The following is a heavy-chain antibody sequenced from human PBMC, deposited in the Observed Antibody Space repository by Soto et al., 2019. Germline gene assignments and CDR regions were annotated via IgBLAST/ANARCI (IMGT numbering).Heavy chain of an antibody. Sequence: QVQLVQSGAEVKKPGSSVKLSCKASGDTFSSYAISWVRQAPGQGLEWMGGIIPIFGTANYAQKFQGRVTITADESTSTAYMELSSLRSEDTAVYYCARDGSGYRSRASPMDVWGQGTTVTVSS. CDR2: IIPIFGTA. CDR3: ARDGSGYRSRASPMDV. J-gene: IGHJ6*02. D-gene: IGHD3-22*01. V-gene: IGHV1-69*01. CDR1: GDTFSSYA.